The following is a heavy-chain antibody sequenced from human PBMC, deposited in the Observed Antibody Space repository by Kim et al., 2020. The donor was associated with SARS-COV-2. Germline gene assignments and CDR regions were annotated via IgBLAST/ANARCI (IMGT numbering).Heavy chain of an antibody. Sequence: KGRFTISRDNSKNTLYLQMNSLGAGDTAVYYCARGRYSSSWYREEFWFDPWGQGTLVTVSS. J-gene: IGHJ5*02. V-gene: IGHV3-30*07. CDR3: ARGRYSSSWYREEFWFDP. D-gene: IGHD6-13*01.